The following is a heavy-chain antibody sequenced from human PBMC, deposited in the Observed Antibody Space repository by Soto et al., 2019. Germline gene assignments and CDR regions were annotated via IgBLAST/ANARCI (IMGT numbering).Heavy chain of an antibody. J-gene: IGHJ4*02. CDR3: GRCSSTSCHLGSDY. V-gene: IGHV3-30*04. D-gene: IGHD2-2*01. Sequence: HPGGSLRLSCAASGFTFSNYAMNWVRQAPGKGLEWVALISYDGRNEYYADSVKGRFTISRDSSKNTLYLQMNSLRAADTAVYYCGRCSSTSCHLGSDYWGQGTLVTVSS. CDR2: ISYDGRNE. CDR1: GFTFSNYA.